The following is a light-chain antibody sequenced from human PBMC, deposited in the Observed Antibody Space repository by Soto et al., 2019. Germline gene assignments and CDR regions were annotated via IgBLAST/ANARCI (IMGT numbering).Light chain of an antibody. CDR1: QSISSR. CDR2: KAS. CDR3: QQYNSYWWT. V-gene: IGKV1-5*03. J-gene: IGKJ1*01. Sequence: DIQMTQSPSTLSASEGDRVTITCRASQSISSRLAWYQQKPGKAPKLLIYKASSLESGVPSRFSGSGSGTEFTLTISSLQPDDFATYYCQQYNSYWWTFGQGTKVEIK.